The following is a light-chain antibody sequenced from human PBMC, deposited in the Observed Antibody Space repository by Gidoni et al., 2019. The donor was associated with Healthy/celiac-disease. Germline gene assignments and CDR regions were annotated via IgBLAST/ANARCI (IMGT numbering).Light chain of an antibody. CDR1: QSSSSV. V-gene: IGKV1-5*03. CDR2: KAS. CDR3: QQYNSYSIT. Sequence: DIQMTQSPSTLSASAGDRVTITCRASQSSSSVLAWYQQKPGKAPKLLFYKASSLESGVPSRFSGSGSGTAFTLTISSLQPDDCATYYCQQYNSYSITFGQGTRLEIK. J-gene: IGKJ5*01.